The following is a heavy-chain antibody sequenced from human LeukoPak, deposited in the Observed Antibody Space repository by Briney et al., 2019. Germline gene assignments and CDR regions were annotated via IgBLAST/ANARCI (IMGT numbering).Heavy chain of an antibody. CDR2: ISGTGNSV. D-gene: IGHD6-19*01. Sequence: PGGSLRLSCAASGFSFSDYYMTWIRQAPGKGLEWLSYISGTGNSVYYAGSVKGRFTISRDNAKNSLYLQMNSLRAEDTAVYYCAREARSSGSFDYWGQGTLVTVSS. CDR3: AREARSSGSFDY. V-gene: IGHV3-11*01. J-gene: IGHJ4*02. CDR1: GFSFSDYY.